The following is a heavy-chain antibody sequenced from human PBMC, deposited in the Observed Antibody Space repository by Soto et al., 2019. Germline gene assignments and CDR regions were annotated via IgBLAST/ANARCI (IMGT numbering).Heavy chain of an antibody. V-gene: IGHV3-48*01. CDR1: GFTFSTYS. Sequence: EVQLVESGGGLVQPGGSLRLSCAASGFTFSTYSMNWVRQAPGKGLEWLSFISSTSSTIYYTESVKGRFTISRDNAKNSLYLQMNSLRAEDTAVYYCARSGTYGDYGGHWGQGTLVTVSS. CDR2: ISSTSSTI. CDR3: ARSGTYGDYGGH. D-gene: IGHD4-17*01. J-gene: IGHJ4*02.